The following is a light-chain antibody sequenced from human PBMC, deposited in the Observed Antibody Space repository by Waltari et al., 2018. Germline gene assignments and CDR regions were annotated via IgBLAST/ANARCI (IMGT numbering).Light chain of an antibody. CDR3: QQRRNWPRLFT. CDR2: DTS. V-gene: IGKV3-11*01. CDR1: QSVSSY. J-gene: IGKJ4*01. Sequence: EIVLTQSPATLSLSPGERATLSCRASQSVSSYLAWYQQKPGQTPRLLIYDTSFRAAGIPDRFSGRGSGTDFTLTISSVELEDSAVYYCQQRRNWPRLFTFGGGTKVEIK.